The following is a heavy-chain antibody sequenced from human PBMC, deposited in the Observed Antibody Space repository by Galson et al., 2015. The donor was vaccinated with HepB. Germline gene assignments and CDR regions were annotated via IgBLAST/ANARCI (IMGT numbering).Heavy chain of an antibody. CDR1: GFTFRSYG. Sequence: SLRLSCAASGFTFRSYGMHWVRQAPGKGLEWVSVLWYDGSNRYYADSVKGRFTISRDNSKNMLYLQMNSLRAEDTALYYCARHGERTTVTTGGNDYWGQGTLVTVSS. CDR3: ARHGERTTVTTGGNDY. V-gene: IGHV3-33*01. D-gene: IGHD4-17*01. J-gene: IGHJ4*02. CDR2: LWYDGSNR.